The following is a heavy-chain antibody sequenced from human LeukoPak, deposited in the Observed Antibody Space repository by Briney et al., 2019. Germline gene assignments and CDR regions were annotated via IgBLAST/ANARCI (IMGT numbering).Heavy chain of an antibody. CDR3: ARDDGSMWYSGSYYDY. Sequence: PGGSLRLSCAASGFTFDDYAMHWVRQAPGKGLEWVSSISSSSSYIYYADSVKGRFTISRDNAKNSLYLQMNSLRAEDTAVYYCARDDGSMWYSGSYYDYWGQGTLVTVSS. CDR1: GFTFDDYA. CDR2: ISSSSSYI. J-gene: IGHJ4*02. V-gene: IGHV3-21*01. D-gene: IGHD1-26*01.